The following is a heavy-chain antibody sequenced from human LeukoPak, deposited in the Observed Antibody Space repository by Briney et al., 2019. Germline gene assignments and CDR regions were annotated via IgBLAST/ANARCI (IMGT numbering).Heavy chain of an antibody. CDR2: IYYSGHT. CDR3: ARGGWTQLKFVFDP. V-gene: IGHV4-39*07. D-gene: IGHD1-1*01. Sequence: SETLSLTCAVSGDSISTNVYYWGWLRQPPGKGLEWIGSIYYSGHTYYNESLKSRVTLSVDRSKNQFSLRLNSVTAADTAMYYCARGGWTQLKFVFDPWGPGTLVSVSS. J-gene: IGHJ5*02. CDR1: GDSISTNVYY.